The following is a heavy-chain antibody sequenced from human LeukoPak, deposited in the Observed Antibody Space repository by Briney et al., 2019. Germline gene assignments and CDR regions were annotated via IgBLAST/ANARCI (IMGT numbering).Heavy chain of an antibody. V-gene: IGHV4-59*08. J-gene: IGHJ4*02. CDR3: ARRKDLFDY. Sequence: PSETLSLTCTVSGGSISSYYWSWIRQPPGKGLEWIGYIYYSGSTNYNPSLKSRVTISVDTSKNQFSLKLSSVTAVDTAVYYCARRKDLFDYWGQGTLVTVSS. CDR1: GGSISSYY. CDR2: IYYSGST.